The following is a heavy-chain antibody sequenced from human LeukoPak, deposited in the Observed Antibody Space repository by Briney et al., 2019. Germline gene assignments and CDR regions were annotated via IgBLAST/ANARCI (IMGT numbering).Heavy chain of an antibody. D-gene: IGHD4-17*01. CDR2: ISWNSGSI. CDR3: AIMTTVTTSVRGAFDI. CDR1: GFTFDDYA. J-gene: IGHJ3*02. Sequence: GGSLRLSCAASGFTFDDYAMHWVRQAPGKGLEWVSGISWNSGSIGYADSVKGRFTISRDNAKNSLYLQMNSLRAEDTALYYCAIMTTVTTSVRGAFDIWGQGTMVIVSS. V-gene: IGHV3-9*01.